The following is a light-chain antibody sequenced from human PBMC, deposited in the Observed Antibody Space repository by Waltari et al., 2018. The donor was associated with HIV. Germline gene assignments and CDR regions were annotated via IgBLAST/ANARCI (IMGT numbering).Light chain of an antibody. CDR3: QQYGSSPRT. Sequence: PGERATLSCSASQSVNSSYLAWYQQKPGQAPRLLIYGASRRATGVPDRFSGSVSGTDFTLTISRLEPEDFAVYYCQQYGSSPRTFGPGTKVDIK. CDR2: GAS. CDR1: QSVNSSY. V-gene: IGKV3-20*01. J-gene: IGKJ3*01.